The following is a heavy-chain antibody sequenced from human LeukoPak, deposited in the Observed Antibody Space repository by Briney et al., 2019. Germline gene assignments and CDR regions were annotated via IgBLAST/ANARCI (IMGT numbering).Heavy chain of an antibody. V-gene: IGHV4-61*02. J-gene: IGHJ4*02. CDR3: ARSIAAAGPGSYYFDY. CDR2: IYASGST. D-gene: IGHD6-13*01. Sequence: PSETLYLTCTVTDGSISRGSYYWSWIGQPPGKGLEWLGRIYASGSTNYNPSLKSRVTISVDTSKNQFSLKLSSVTAADTAVYYCARSIAAAGPGSYYFDYWGQGTLVTVSS. CDR1: DGSISRGSYY.